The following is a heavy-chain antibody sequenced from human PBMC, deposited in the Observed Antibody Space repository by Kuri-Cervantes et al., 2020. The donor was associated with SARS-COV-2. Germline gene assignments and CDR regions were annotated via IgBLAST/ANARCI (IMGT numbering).Heavy chain of an antibody. J-gene: IGHJ6*02. CDR2: MNGDGSSI. Sequence: GESLKISCAASGFTFSRDTMYWVRQAPGKGLVWVSRMNGDGSSITYADSMKGRFTISRDNAKNTLYLQMNSLRVEDTAVYYCAREMRGSGNGYGMDVWGQGTTVTVSS. CDR1: GFTFSRDT. V-gene: IGHV3-74*01. CDR3: AREMRGSGNGYGMDV. D-gene: IGHD3-10*01.